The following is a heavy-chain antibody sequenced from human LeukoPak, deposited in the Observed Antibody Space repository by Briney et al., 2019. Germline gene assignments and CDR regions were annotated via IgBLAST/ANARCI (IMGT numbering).Heavy chain of an antibody. J-gene: IGHJ4*02. CDR2: IHTSGST. D-gene: IGHD3-10*01. V-gene: IGHV4-4*07. Sequence: SETLSLTCSVSGGSISSYYWSWIRQSAGKGLEWIGRIHTSGSTDYNPSLKSRVTMSLDTSKNHFTLKLSSVTAADTAVYYCAREGGDGSGSYLDYWGQGTLVTVSS. CDR1: GGSISSYY. CDR3: AREGGDGSGSYLDY.